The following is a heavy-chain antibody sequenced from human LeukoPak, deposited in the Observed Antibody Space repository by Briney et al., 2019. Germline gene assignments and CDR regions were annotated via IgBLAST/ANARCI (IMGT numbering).Heavy chain of an antibody. V-gene: IGHV4-34*01. Sequence: PSETPSLTCAVYGGSFSGYYWSWIRQPPGKGLEWIGEINHSGSTNYNPSLKSRVTISVDPSKTQFSLKLSSVTAAATPVYYCARWRGYSFYYYYMDVWGKGTTVTVSS. CDR1: GGSFSGYY. CDR2: INHSGST. J-gene: IGHJ6*03. CDR3: ARWRGYSFYYYYMDV. D-gene: IGHD5-18*01.